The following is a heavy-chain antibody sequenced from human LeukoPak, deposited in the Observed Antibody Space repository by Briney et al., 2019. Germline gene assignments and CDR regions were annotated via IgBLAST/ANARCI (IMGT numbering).Heavy chain of an antibody. CDR2: IYHSGST. CDR3: ARAPPYYDILTGYYPNWFDP. V-gene: IGHV4-38-2*01. J-gene: IGHJ5*02. CDR1: GYSISSGHY. Sequence: SETLSLTCAVSGYSISSGHYWGWIRQPPGKGLEWIGSIYHSGSTYYNPSLKSRVTISVDTSKNQFSLKLSSVTAADTAVYYCARAPPYYDILTGYYPNWFDPWGQGTLVTVSS. D-gene: IGHD3-9*01.